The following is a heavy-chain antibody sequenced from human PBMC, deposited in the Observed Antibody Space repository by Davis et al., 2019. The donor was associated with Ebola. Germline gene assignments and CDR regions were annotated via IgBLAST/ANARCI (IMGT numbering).Heavy chain of an antibody. CDR2: LNPNSGNA. CDR1: GYSFPNYD. V-gene: IGHV1-8*01. J-gene: IGHJ5*02. D-gene: IGHD3-10*01. CDR3: ARAQGLSHDYYISHDT. Sequence: ASVKVSCKASGYSFPNYDINWIRQAPRQGLEWIGRLNPNSGNAAYTPKFQGRVTMTRATAISTAYMELSSLSSDDTAVYFCARAQGLSHDYYISHDTWGQGTQVTVSS.